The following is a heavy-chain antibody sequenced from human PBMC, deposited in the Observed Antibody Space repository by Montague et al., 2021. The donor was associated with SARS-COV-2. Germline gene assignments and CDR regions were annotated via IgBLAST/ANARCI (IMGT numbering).Heavy chain of an antibody. CDR2: SHFRSKWTS. Sequence: CAISGDSDWVVAPGRSSIKHTSALHLPDLRGSHFRSKWTSDYATSVEGRISIDPDTSKNQFFLHLRSVTPEDTGVYYCVRDTGSAQAGFDAWGQGTLVTVSS. V-gene: IGHV6-1*01. CDR3: VRDTGSAQAGFDA. J-gene: IGHJ4*02. D-gene: IGHD4-17*01. CDR1: GDSDWVVAPG.